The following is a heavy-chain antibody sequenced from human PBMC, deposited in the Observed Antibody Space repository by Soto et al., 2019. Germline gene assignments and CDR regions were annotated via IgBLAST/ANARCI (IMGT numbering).Heavy chain of an antibody. V-gene: IGHV3-30-3*01. CDR2: ISYDGRNK. J-gene: IGHJ5*02. Sequence: QVQLVESGGGVVQPGRSLRLSCAASGFTFSSYAMHWVRQAPGKGLEWVAVISYDGRNKYYADSVKGRFTISRDNSKNTLYLQMNSLRAEDTAVYYCARDGGNRAINWFDPWGQGTLVTVSS. CDR3: ARDGGNRAINWFDP. CDR1: GFTFSSYA.